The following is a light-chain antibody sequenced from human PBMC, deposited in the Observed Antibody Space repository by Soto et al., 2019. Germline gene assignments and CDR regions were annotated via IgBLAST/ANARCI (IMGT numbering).Light chain of an antibody. Sequence: QSALAQPASVSGSPGQSITISCTGTSSDVGGYNSVSWYRQDPGKAPKLMIYDVTNRPSGVSNRFSGSKSGNTASLTISGLQAEDEADYYCSSFTSSITYVFETGTKVTVL. CDR3: SSFTSSITYV. CDR1: SSDVGGYNS. V-gene: IGLV2-14*01. J-gene: IGLJ1*01. CDR2: DVT.